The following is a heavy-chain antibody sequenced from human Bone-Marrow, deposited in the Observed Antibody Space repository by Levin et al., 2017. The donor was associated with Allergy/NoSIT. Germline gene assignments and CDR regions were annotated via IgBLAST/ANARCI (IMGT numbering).Heavy chain of an antibody. Sequence: GGSLRLSCAASGFTFSSYWMSWVRQAPGKGLEWVANIKQDGSEKYYVDSVKGRFTISRDNAKNSLYLQMNSLRAEDTAVYYCARGQTYYDIVTGSQGGDPFDYWGQGTLVTVSS. CDR3: ARGQTYYDIVTGSQGGDPFDY. J-gene: IGHJ4*02. CDR2: IKQDGSEK. V-gene: IGHV3-7*01. D-gene: IGHD3-9*01. CDR1: GFTFSSYW.